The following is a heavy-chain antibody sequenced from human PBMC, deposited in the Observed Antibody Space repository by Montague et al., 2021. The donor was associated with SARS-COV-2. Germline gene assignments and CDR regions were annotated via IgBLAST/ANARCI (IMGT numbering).Heavy chain of an antibody. V-gene: IGHV4-31*03. D-gene: IGHD3-10*01. Sequence: SLSLTCSVSSGSISTGHHWSWIRPHPMKGLEWIGYIYYSGSTCYNPSFKGRVTISIDTAKNQFSLELTSMTAADTAVYYCARDHGQWFGELWGHGLDVWGQGTTVIVSS. CDR2: IYYSGST. CDR1: SGSISTGHH. CDR3: ARDHGQWFGELWGHGLDV. J-gene: IGHJ6*02.